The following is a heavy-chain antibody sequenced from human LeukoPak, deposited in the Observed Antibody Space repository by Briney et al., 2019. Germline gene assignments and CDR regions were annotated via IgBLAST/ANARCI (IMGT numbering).Heavy chain of an antibody. D-gene: IGHD6-13*01. CDR2: IYYSGST. Sequence: SETLSLTCTVSGGSISSYYWSWIRQPPGKGLEWNGYIYYSGSTNYNPSLKSRVTISVDTSKNQFSLKLSSVTAADTAVYYCARHGAAAGSSDFDYWGQGTLVTVSS. J-gene: IGHJ4*02. CDR1: GGSISSYY. V-gene: IGHV4-59*08. CDR3: ARHGAAAGSSDFDY.